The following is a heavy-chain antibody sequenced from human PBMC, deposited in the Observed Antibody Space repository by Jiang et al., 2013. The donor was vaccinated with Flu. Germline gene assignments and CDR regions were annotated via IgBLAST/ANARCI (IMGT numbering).Heavy chain of an antibody. CDR3: ARLHTSTYYFDY. J-gene: IGHJ4*02. CDR2: TYYRSKWYN. V-gene: IGHV6-1*01. Sequence: QTLSLTCAISGDSVSSNSAAWNWIRQSPSRGLEWLGRTYYRSKWYNDYAVSVKSRMSINPDTSKNQFSLQLNSVTPEDTAVYYCARLHTSTYYFDYWGQGTLVTVSS. D-gene: IGHD2-21*01. CDR1: GDSVSSNSAA.